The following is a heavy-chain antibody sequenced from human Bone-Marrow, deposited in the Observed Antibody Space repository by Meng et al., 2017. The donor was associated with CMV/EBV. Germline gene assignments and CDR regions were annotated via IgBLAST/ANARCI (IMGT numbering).Heavy chain of an antibody. Sequence: SETLSLTCTVPGGSVTSGSSSGGSFYWSWIRQSPGKGLEWIGYVYHSGTTNYNPSLKSRVTISVDTFKNQFSLKLSSVSAADTAVYYCARDRSWNYLDYYGMDVWGQGTTVAVSS. CDR1: GGSVTSGSSSGGSFY. J-gene: IGHJ6*02. CDR3: ARDRSWNYLDYYGMDV. V-gene: IGHV4-61*01. D-gene: IGHD1-7*01. CDR2: VYHSGTT.